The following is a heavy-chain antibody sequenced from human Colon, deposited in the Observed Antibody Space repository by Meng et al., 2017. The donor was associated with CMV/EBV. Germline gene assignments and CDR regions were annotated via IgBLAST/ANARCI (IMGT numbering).Heavy chain of an antibody. D-gene: IGHD3-3*01. CDR2: ISGSGASI. Sequence: GESLKISCAASGFTFSSYAMSWVRQAPGKGLEWVSAISGSGASIYYADSVKGRPTISRDNSKNTLYLQMNSLRAEDTAEYYCAKDALGDFWSGYYGRMDVWGQGTTVTVSS. V-gene: IGHV3-23*01. CDR1: GFTFSSYA. CDR3: AKDALGDFWSGYYGRMDV. J-gene: IGHJ6*02.